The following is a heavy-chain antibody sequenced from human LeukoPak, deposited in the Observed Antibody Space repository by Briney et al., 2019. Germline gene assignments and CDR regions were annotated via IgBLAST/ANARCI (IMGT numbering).Heavy chain of an antibody. V-gene: IGHV3-30*18. D-gene: IGHD5-18*01. CDR1: GFTFSSYG. CDR3: AKDPYSYEYYFDY. CDR2: ISYDGSNK. J-gene: IGHJ4*02. Sequence: GGSLRLSCAASGFTFSSYGTHWVRQAPGKGLEWVAVISYDGSNKYYADSVKGRFTISRDNSKNTLYLQMNSLRAEDTAVYYCAKDPYSYEYYFDYWGQGTLVTVSS.